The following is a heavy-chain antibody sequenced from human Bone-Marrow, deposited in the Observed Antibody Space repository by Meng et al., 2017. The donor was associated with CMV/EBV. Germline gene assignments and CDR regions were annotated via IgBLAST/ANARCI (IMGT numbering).Heavy chain of an antibody. Sequence: SETLSLTCTVSGGSISSGGYYWSWIRQHPGKGLEWIGYIYYSGSTYYNPSLKSRVTISVDTSKNQFSLKLSSVTAADTAVYYCARDQVGATEYWGQGTLVTVSS. CDR2: IYYSGST. CDR3: ARDQVGATEY. CDR1: GGSISSGGYY. D-gene: IGHD1-26*01. V-gene: IGHV4-31*03. J-gene: IGHJ4*02.